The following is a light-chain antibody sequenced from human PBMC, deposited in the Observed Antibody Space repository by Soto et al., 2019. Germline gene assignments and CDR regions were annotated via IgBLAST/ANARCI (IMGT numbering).Light chain of an antibody. CDR3: QQYYSYPRVT. Sequence: AIRMTQSPSSFSASTGDRVTITCRASQGISSYLAWYQQKPGKAPKLLIYAASTLQSGVPSRFSGSGSGTDFTLTISCLQSEDFATYSCQQYYSYPRVTFGPGTKVDIK. V-gene: IGKV1-8*01. J-gene: IGKJ3*01. CDR2: AAS. CDR1: QGISSY.